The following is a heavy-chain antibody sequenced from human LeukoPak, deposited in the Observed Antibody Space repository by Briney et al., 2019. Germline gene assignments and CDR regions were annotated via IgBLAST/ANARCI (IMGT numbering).Heavy chain of an antibody. Sequence: SETLSLTCTLSGGSSRDNNYYWGWIRQPPGNGLEQIGGIFHSGRTFYNPSLRSRVSMSVDTSKKQIALTVSSVTAADTAVYYCARLLSSVMLSDNKYKYYMDVWGKGAKVTASS. CDR3: ARLLSSVMLSDNKYKYYMDV. CDR2: IFHSGRT. V-gene: IGHV4-39*01. J-gene: IGHJ6*03. D-gene: IGHD3-10*02. CDR1: GGSSRDNNYY.